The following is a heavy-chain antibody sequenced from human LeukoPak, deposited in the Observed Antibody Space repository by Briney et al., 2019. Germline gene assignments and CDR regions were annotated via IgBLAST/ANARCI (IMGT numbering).Heavy chain of an antibody. CDR3: ARGALTGP. Sequence: PSETLSLTCTASGGSISSYYWSWIRQSPGKGLEWIGHIHYSGTTNYNPSLKSRITISLDTSKNQFSLKVKSVTAADTAVYYCARGALTGPWGQGILVSVSS. V-gene: IGHV4-59*01. CDR1: GGSISSYY. D-gene: IGHD1-14*01. J-gene: IGHJ5*02. CDR2: IHYSGTT.